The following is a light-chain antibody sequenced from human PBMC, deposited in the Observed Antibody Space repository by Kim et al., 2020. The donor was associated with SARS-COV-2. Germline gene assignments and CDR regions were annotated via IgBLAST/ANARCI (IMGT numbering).Light chain of an antibody. V-gene: IGKV3-11*01. Sequence: EIVLTQSPVTLSLSPGERATLSCRASQSIGNWLAWYQQKSGQAPRLLIYDASNRATGIPARFSGSGSGTDFTLTISSLEPEDFAVYYCQQRRTWPLTFGGGTKVEIK. CDR3: QQRRTWPLT. CDR1: QSIGNW. J-gene: IGKJ4*01. CDR2: DAS.